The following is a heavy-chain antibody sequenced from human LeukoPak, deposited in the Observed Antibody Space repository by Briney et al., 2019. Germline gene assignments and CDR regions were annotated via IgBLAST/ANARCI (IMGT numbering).Heavy chain of an antibody. D-gene: IGHD3-22*01. V-gene: IGHV4-61*02. J-gene: IGHJ4*02. CDR2: IYTSGST. CDR3: ARVGKYYYDSSDRADY. Sequence: PSQTLSLTCTVSGGSISSGSYYWGWIRQPAGKGLEWIGRIYTSGSTNYNPSLKSRVTISVDTSKNQFSLKLSSVTAADTAVYYCARVGKYYYDSSDRADYWGQGTLVTVSS. CDR1: GGSISSGSYY.